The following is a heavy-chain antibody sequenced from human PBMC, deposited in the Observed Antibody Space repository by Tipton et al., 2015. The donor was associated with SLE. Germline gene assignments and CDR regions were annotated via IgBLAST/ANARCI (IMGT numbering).Heavy chain of an antibody. CDR1: GFTFSRYE. D-gene: IGHD5-12*01. V-gene: IGHV3-48*03. J-gene: IGHJ4*02. CDR2: ISSSGSTT. Sequence: SLRLSCAASGFTFSRYEMNWVRQAPGKGLEWISYISSSGSTTYYADSVKGRFTISRDNAKNSLYLQMNSLRAEDAALYYCARLRAARGFDYWGQGTLVTVSS. CDR3: ARLRAARGFDY.